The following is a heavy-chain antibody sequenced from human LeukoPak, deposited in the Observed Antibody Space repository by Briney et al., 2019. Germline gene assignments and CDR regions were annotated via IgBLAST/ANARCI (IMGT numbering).Heavy chain of an antibody. J-gene: IGHJ5*02. CDR3: ARHDFDLPMIYSFFVH. Sequence: ASVKVSCKASGYTFTKYYMNWVRQAPGQGLEWMGIMHPTGASTNYAQKFQGRVTLTRDTSTGTFYMELSSLTSEGTAVYYCARHDFDLPMIYSFFVHWGQGTLVTVSS. CDR2: MHPTGAST. V-gene: IGHV1-46*01. D-gene: IGHD3-3*01. CDR1: GYTFTKYY.